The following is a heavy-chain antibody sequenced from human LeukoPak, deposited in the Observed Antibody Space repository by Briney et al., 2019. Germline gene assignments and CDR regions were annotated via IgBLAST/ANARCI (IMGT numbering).Heavy chain of an antibody. D-gene: IGHD6-19*01. Sequence: TGGSLRLSXXASGFTLSXTXXXXXXQAPXXXLEWXXXXAXXDGXXXXXXXXXXXFXXSRDNSRNTLYLHMNSLRAEDTAVYYCAKLGTSGDYWGQGTLVTVSS. V-gene: IGHV3-23*01. CDR2: XAXXDGXX. CDR1: GFTLSXTX. CDR3: AKLGTSGDY. J-gene: IGHJ4*02.